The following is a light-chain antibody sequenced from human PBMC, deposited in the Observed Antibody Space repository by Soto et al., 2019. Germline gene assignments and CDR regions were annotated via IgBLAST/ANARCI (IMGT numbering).Light chain of an antibody. CDR2: TSG. V-gene: IGKV1-39*01. CDR1: QRITTY. CDR3: QQTYSTPYT. J-gene: IGKJ2*01. Sequence: HMTQSPSSLSASVGDRVTISCRASQRITTYLNWYQQKPGEAPKLLISTSGTLQRGVPSRFIGSGSGTDFTLTITRLQPADFATYFCQQTYSTPYTFGQGTKLEIK.